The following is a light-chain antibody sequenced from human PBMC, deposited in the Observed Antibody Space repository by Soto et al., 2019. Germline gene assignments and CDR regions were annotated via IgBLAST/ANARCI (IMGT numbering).Light chain of an antibody. V-gene: IGKV1-5*01. CDR3: QQYDNYPLT. Sequence: DIEVTQTPATLSASVGNRVTITCRARQSVRSWLAWYQQKPGTAPKLLIFDASRLESGVPSRFSGSASGTEFTLTISSLQPDDFATDYCQQYDNYPLTFGGGTKV. J-gene: IGKJ4*01. CDR2: DAS. CDR1: QSVRSW.